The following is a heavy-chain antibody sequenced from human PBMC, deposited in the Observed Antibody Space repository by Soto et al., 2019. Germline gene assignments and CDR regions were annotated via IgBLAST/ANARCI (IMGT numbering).Heavy chain of an antibody. CDR2: IHSSGKS. CDR3: ARDDPFDP. V-gene: IGHV4-59*01. J-gene: IGHJ5*02. CDR1: GGAFRSYF. Sequence: QVRLQESGPQLVKPSATLSLTCTVSGGAFRSYFWSWIRQPPGKGLEWIGNIHSSGKSNYNPPFKSRVSMSIDPSKNRFSVRLTSVTAADTAVYYCARDDPFDPWGQGMLVTVSS.